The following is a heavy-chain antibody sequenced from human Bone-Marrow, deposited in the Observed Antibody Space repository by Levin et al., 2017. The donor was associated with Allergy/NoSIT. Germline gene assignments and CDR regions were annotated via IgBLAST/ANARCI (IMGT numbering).Heavy chain of an antibody. D-gene: IGHD2-15*01. CDR3: ARDKGRCSGGSCYSYRWFDP. J-gene: IGHJ5*02. Sequence: GSLRLSCTVSGGSISSYYWSWIRQPPGKGLEWIGYIYYSGSTNYNPSLKSRVTISVDTSKNQFSLKLSSVTAADTAVYYCARDKGRCSGGSCYSYRWFDPWGQGTLVTVSS. CDR1: GGSISSYY. CDR2: IYYSGST. V-gene: IGHV4-59*01.